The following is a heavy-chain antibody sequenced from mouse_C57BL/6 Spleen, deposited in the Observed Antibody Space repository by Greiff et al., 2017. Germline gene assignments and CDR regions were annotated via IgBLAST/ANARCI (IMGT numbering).Heavy chain of an antibody. J-gene: IGHJ3*01. CDR3: TRLHYYGSSPAWFAY. D-gene: IGHD1-1*01. CDR2: IRNKANNHAT. CDR1: GFTFSDAW. Sequence: EVMLVESGGGLVQPGGSMKLSCAASGFTFSDAWMDWVRQSPEKGLEWVAEIRNKANNHATYYAESVKGRFTISRDDSKSSVYLQMNSLRAEDTGIYYCTRLHYYGSSPAWFAYWGQGTLVTVSA. V-gene: IGHV6-6*01.